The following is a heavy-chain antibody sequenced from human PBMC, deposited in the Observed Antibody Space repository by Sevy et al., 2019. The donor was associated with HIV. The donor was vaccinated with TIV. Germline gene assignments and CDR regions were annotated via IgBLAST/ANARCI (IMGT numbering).Heavy chain of an antibody. CDR2: ISYDGSNK. CDR1: GFTFSSYA. V-gene: IGHV3-30-3*01. CDR3: AIDGDSSSSDPDYYYYGMDV. J-gene: IGHJ6*02. D-gene: IGHD6-6*01. Sequence: GGSLRLSCAASGFTFSSYAMHWVRQAPGKGLEWVAVISYDGSNKYYADSVKGRFTISRDNSKNTLYLQMNSLRAEDTAVYYCAIDGDSSSSDPDYYYYGMDVWGQGTTVTVSS.